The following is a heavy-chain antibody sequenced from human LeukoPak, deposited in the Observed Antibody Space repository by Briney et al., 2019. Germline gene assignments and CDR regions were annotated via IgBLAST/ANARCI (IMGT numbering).Heavy chain of an antibody. CDR2: ISGSGGNT. CDR3: ARGMSATSGYLELEY. V-gene: IGHV3-23*01. CDR1: GFTFSSSE. J-gene: IGHJ4*02. D-gene: IGHD3-22*01. Sequence: PGGSLRLSCAASGFTFSSSEMNWVRQAPGKGLEWVSAISGSGGNTYSADSVKGRCTISRDNSLQTLFLHVNSLRAEDTAVYYCARGMSATSGYLELEYWGQGALVTVST.